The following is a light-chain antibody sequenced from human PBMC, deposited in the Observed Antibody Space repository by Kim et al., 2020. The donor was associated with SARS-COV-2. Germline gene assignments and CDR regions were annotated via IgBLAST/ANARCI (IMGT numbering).Light chain of an antibody. CDR3: FLSYNNARFWV. Sequence: HYPYWLQQKPGQAPRTLISDTSNKHSWTPARFSGSLLGGKAALTLSGAQPEDEADYYCFLSYNNARFWVFGGGTKVTVL. CDR2: DTS. J-gene: IGLJ3*02. CDR1: HY. V-gene: IGLV7-46*01.